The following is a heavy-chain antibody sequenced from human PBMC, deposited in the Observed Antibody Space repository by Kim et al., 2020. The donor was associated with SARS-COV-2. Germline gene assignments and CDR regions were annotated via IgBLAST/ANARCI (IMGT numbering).Heavy chain of an antibody. D-gene: IGHD5-18*01. Sequence: AQKFQGRVTLTRDTALSTAYMELSNLRSDDTAVYYCAREVGMGTGRFLDSWGQGTLVTVSS. V-gene: IGHV1-2*02. J-gene: IGHJ4*02. CDR3: AREVGMGTGRFLDS.